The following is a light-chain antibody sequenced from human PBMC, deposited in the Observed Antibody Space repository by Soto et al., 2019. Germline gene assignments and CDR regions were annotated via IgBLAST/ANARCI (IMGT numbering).Light chain of an antibody. J-gene: IGKJ1*01. V-gene: IGKV3-20*01. CDR1: QSVSSNY. Sequence: DIVLTQSPGTLSLSPGERATLSCRASQSVSSNYLAWYQQKPGQAPRLLIYGASSRATGIPDRFSGSGSATDFTLTISRLEPEDFAVYYCQQYGSSPTTFGQGTKVEIK. CDR3: QQYGSSPTT. CDR2: GAS.